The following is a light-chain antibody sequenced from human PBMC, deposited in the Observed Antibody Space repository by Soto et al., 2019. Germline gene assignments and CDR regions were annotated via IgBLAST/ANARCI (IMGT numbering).Light chain of an antibody. V-gene: IGKV1-5*03. J-gene: IGKJ1*01. CDR3: QHYKTYSRT. Sequence: DIQMTQSPSTLSASVGDRVTITCRASQNIDTWLAWYQQKPGKPPTLLMYKASILESGVPSRFSGSGSETECTLTISSLQPDDFATYYCQHYKTYSRTFGQGTKVDI. CDR2: KAS. CDR1: QNIDTW.